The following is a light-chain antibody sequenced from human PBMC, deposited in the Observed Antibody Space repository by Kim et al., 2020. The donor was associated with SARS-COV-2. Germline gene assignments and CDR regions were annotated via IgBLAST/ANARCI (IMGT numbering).Light chain of an antibody. Sequence: IVLTQSPGTLSLSPGERATLSCRASQSVSSSYLAWYQQKPGQAPRLLIYGASSRATGIPDRFSGSGSGTDFTLTISRLEPEDFAVYYCQQYGSSPPLTFGGGTKLEIK. CDR2: GAS. J-gene: IGKJ4*01. CDR3: QQYGSSPPLT. CDR1: QSVSSSY. V-gene: IGKV3-20*01.